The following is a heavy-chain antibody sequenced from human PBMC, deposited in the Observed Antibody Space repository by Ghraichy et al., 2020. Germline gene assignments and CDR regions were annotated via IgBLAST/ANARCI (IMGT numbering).Heavy chain of an antibody. Sequence: LTCAASGLTFSSYGMHWVRQAPGKGLQWVAVISYDGTKKNYADSVKGRFTISRDNSKTTLYLQNCAKELSTGTRDYYYYGMDVWGQGTTVTVSS. CDR1: GLTFSSYG. D-gene: IGHD1-7*01. CDR3: YYGMDV. V-gene: IGHV3-30*03. CDR2: ISYDGTKK. J-gene: IGHJ6*02.